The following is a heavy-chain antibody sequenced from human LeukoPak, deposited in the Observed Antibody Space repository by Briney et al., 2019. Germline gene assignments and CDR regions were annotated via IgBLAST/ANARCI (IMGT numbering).Heavy chain of an antibody. D-gene: IGHD3-3*01. CDR3: PIRFLEWLPFDY. Sequence: GGSLRLSCAVSGFTFDSYAMSWVRQAPGKGLEWVSSISGSGGSTYYAYSVKGRFTISRDNSKNTLYLQMNSLRAEDTAVYYCPIRFLEWLPFDYWGQGTLVTVSS. V-gene: IGHV3-23*01. CDR1: GFTFDSYA. CDR2: ISGSGGST. J-gene: IGHJ4*02.